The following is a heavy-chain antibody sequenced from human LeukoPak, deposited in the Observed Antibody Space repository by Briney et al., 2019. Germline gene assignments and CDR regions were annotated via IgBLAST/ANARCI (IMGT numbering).Heavy chain of an antibody. Sequence: PSQTLSLTCTVSGGSISSGDYYWSWIRQPPGKGLEWIGYIYYSGSTYYNPSLKSRVTISVDTSKNQFSLKLSSVTAADTAVYYCARGQAIAWFGEGYYGMDVWGQGTTVTVSS. CDR1: GGSISSGDYY. V-gene: IGHV4-30-4*01. CDR3: ARGQAIAWFGEGYYGMDV. J-gene: IGHJ6*02. D-gene: IGHD3-10*01. CDR2: IYYSGST.